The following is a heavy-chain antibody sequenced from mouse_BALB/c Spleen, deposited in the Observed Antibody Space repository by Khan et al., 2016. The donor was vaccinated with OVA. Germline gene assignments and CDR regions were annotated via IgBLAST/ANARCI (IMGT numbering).Heavy chain of an antibody. J-gene: IGHJ4*01. CDR3: ARGGAAYYRNDGGAMEY. D-gene: IGHD2-14*01. CDR1: GYTFTTAG. V-gene: IGHV9-4*02. CDR2: INTHSGVP. Sequence: QIQLVQSGPELKKPGETVRISCKASGYTFTTAGMQWVQKMPGKGLKWIGWINTHSGVPKYAEDFKGRFAFSLETSASTAYLQITNLKNEDTATYLRARGGAAYYRNDGGAMEYWGQGTSVTVSS.